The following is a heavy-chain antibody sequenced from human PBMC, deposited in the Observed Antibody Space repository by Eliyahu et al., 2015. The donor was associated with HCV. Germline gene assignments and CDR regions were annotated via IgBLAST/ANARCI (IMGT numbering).Heavy chain of an antibody. CDR1: XFXFXXAW. CDR2: IKSKTDGGTT. D-gene: IGHD3-10*01. CDR3: TTGAPGGFDYYLDV. Sequence: EVQLXESGGGLVKPGGSLRLSCAASXFXFXXAWMXWVRQGSGEGVEWIGRIKSKTDGGTTDYAAPVKGRFTISRDDSKSTLYLQMNSLKTEDTAVYYCTTGAPGGFDYYLDVWGQGTTVTVSS. V-gene: IGHV3-15*01. J-gene: IGHJ6*03.